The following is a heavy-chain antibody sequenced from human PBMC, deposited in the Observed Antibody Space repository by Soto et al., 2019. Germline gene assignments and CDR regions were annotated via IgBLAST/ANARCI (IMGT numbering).Heavy chain of an antibody. CDR3: ARYGEWSTAFDY. CDR2: IYYSGNT. J-gene: IGHJ4*02. Sequence: PSETLSLTCTVSGGSVSSGGYYWSWIRQHPGKGLEWIAYIYYSGNTYYNPSLKSRVAISVDTSQNQFSLKLSSVTAADTAVYYCARYGEWSTAFDYWGQGTLVTVSS. D-gene: IGHD2-8*01. CDR1: GGSVSSGGYY. V-gene: IGHV4-31*03.